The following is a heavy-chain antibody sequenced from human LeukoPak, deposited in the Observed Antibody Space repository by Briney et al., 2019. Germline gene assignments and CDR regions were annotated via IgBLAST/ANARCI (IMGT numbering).Heavy chain of an antibody. CDR2: ISGSGGST. CDR1: GFTFSSYA. Sequence: GGSLRLSCAASGFTFSSYAMSWVRQAPGKGLEWVSAISGSGGSTYYADSVKGRFTIPRDNSKNTLYLQMNSLRAEDTAVYYCAKDLPAFIVVVPAAVFDYWGQGTLVTVSS. CDR3: AKDLPAFIVVVPAAVFDY. J-gene: IGHJ4*02. D-gene: IGHD2-2*01. V-gene: IGHV3-23*01.